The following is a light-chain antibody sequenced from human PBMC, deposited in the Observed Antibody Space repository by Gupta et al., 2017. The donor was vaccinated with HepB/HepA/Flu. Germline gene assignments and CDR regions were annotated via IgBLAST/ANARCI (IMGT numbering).Light chain of an antibody. J-gene: IGLJ1*01. CDR1: SSDVGPYNY. CDR2: DVT. CDR3: CSYTGTYV. Sequence: QSALTQPRSVSASPGQSVTISCTSASSDVGPYNYVSWYQLRPGKAPKLIIFDVTKRPSGVPHRFSGSRSGNTASLTISGLQAEDDADYYCCSYTGTYVFGSGTKVSVL. V-gene: IGLV2-11*01.